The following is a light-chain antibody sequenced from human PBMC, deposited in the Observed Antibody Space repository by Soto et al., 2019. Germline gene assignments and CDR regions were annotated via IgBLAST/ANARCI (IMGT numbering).Light chain of an antibody. J-gene: IGLJ1*01. Sequence: QSVRTQPASVSGSPGQSVTISCTGTSSDFGSYKFVSWYQHHPGKVPKVIIYETSKRPSGVSDRFSGSKSGNTASLTISGLQAEDEADYYCFSFTSTNTHVFGSGTKVTV. CDR3: FSFTSTNTHV. V-gene: IGLV2-23*01. CDR2: ETS. CDR1: SSDFGSYKF.